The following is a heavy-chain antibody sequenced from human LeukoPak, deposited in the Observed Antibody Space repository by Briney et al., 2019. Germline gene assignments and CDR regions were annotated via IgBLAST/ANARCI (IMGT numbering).Heavy chain of an antibody. V-gene: IGHV4-34*01. Sequence: SETLSLTCAVYGGSFSGYYWSWIRQPPGKGLEWIGEINHSGSTNYNPSLKSRVTISVDTSKNQFSLKLSSVTAADTAVYYCAREGDARDAFDIWGQGTMVTVSS. CDR3: AREGDARDAFDI. CDR2: INHSGST. CDR1: GGSFSGYY. J-gene: IGHJ3*02. D-gene: IGHD2-2*01.